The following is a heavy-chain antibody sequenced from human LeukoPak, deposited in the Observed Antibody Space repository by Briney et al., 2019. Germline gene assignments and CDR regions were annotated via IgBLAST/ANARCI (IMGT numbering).Heavy chain of an antibody. CDR3: ARDRDSGGNRN. CDR2: IYTSGST. J-gene: IGHJ4*02. D-gene: IGHD4-23*01. V-gene: IGHV4-4*07. CDR1: GGSVSSYY. Sequence: PSETLSLTCTVSGGSVSSYYWSWIRQPAGKGLEWIGRIYTSGSTNYNPSLKSRATISVDKSKNQFSLKLSSVTAADTAVHYCARDRDSGGNRNWRQGTLVTVSS.